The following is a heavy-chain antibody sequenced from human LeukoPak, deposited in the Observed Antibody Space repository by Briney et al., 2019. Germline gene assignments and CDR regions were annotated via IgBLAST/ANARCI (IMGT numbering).Heavy chain of an antibody. CDR3: ARANYSDYGGGFDC. J-gene: IGHJ5*01. Sequence: GGSLRLSCAASGFTVDGNYMNWVRQAPGKGLEWVSRISRSDILNYADSVKGRFTISRDNSRGTLYLQMNSLRAEDTATYYCARANYSDYGGGFDCWGRGTLVTVSS. CDR2: ISRSDIL. V-gene: IGHV3-66*01. D-gene: IGHD4-11*01. CDR1: GFTVDGNY.